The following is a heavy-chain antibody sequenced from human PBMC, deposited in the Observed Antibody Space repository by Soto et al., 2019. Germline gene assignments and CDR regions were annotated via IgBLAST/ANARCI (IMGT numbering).Heavy chain of an antibody. CDR2: IYFTGNT. V-gene: IGHV4-39*01. CDR1: GGSITSSSHF. CDR3: AGQTFTIAAASDGRSNWFDP. D-gene: IGHD6-25*01. Sequence: SETLSLTCSASGGSITSSSHFWGWVRQPPGKGLEWIGTIYFTGNTYYTPSLRSRLTIFIDTSNDEFSLKLNSVTAADTAVYYCAGQTFTIAAASDGRSNWFDPWGPGTLVTVSS. J-gene: IGHJ5*02.